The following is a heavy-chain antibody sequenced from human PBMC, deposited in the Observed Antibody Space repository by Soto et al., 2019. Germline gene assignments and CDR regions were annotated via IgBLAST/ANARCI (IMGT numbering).Heavy chain of an antibody. CDR1: GGTISSGGYY. D-gene: IGHD4-17*01. Sequence: QVQLQESGPGLVKPSQTLSLACTVSGGTISSGGYYWSWIRQHPGMGLEWIGYIYYSGSTYYNPSLKSRVTISVDTSKNQFSLKLSSVTAADTAVYYCARGEASGYGDYDPENWFDPWGQGTLVTVSS. V-gene: IGHV4-31*03. CDR3: ARGEASGYGDYDPENWFDP. CDR2: IYYSGST. J-gene: IGHJ5*02.